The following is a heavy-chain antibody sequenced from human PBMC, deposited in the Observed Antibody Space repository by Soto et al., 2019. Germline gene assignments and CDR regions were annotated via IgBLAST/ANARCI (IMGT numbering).Heavy chain of an antibody. CDR2: IFHTGIT. CDR1: GDSVSSSSW. D-gene: IGHD1-26*01. J-gene: IGHJ6*02. V-gene: IGHV4-4*02. Sequence: QVQLQESGPGLLKPSGTLALSCAVSGDSVSSSSWWTWVRQPPGKGLERIGDIFHTGITNSNPSLKSRVTMSVDKSKNQFSLKLTSVTAADTAVYYCARYRASCLYSYVAMDVWGQGTTVTVSS. CDR3: ARYRASCLYSYVAMDV.